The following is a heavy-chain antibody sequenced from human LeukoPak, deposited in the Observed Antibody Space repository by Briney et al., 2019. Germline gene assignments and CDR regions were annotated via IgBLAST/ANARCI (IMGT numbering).Heavy chain of an antibody. J-gene: IGHJ4*02. CDR3: ARGRPGSGGSCFDY. CDR2: IIPIFGTA. D-gene: IGHD2-15*01. V-gene: IGHV1-69*13. CDR1: GGTFSSYA. Sequence: GASVKVSCKASGGTFSSYAISWVRQAPGQGLEWMGGIIPIFGTANYAQKFQGRVTITADESTSTAYMELSSLRSEDTAVYYCARGRPGSGGSCFDYWGQGTLVTVSS.